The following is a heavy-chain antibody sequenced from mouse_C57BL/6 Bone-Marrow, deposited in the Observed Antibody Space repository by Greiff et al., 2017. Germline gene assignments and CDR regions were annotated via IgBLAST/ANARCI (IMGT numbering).Heavy chain of an antibody. CDR3: VKGEYFDV. CDR2: IGGDGGT. Sequence: QVQLQQSGPGLVAPSQSLSITCPVSGFSLTSYGVSWVRQPPGKGLGWLGVIGGDGGTNYHSALISSLSISKDNSKSQVFLKLNSLHTDDTATCYSVKGEYFDVWGTGTTVTVSS. V-gene: IGHV2-3*01. CDR1: GFSLTSYG. J-gene: IGHJ1*03.